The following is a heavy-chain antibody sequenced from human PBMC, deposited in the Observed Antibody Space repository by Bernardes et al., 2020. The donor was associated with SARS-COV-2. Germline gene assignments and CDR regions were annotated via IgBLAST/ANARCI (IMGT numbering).Heavy chain of an antibody. J-gene: IGHJ6*02. CDR2: IWYDGSTK. Sequence: GSSLKVSCAASGFTFNTYGMHWVRQAPGKGLEWVAVIWYDGSTKYYTDSVKGRFTISRDNSKNALYLQMNGLRDEDTGIYYCARRFCTASGCSANFYGLGVWGLGTTVIVSS. D-gene: IGHD2-8*02. CDR3: ARRFCTASGCSANFYGLGV. CDR1: GFTFNTYG. V-gene: IGHV3-33*01.